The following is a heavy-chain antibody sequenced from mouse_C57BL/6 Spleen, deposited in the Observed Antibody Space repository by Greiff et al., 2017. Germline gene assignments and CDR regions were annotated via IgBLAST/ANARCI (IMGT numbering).Heavy chain of an antibody. CDR2: IDPSDSYT. J-gene: IGHJ3*01. D-gene: IGHD2-3*01. CDR3: ARRGYDGYSLAWFAY. CDR1: GYTFTSYW. Sequence: QVQLKESGAELVKPGASVKLSCKASGYTFTSYWMQWVKQRPGQGLEWIGEIDPSDSYTNYNQKFKGKATLTVDTSSSTAYMQLSSLTSEDSAVYYCARRGYDGYSLAWFAYWGQGTLVTVSA. V-gene: IGHV1-50*01.